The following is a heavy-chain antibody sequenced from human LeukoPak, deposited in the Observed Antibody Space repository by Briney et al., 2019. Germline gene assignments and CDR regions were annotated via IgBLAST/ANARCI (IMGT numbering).Heavy chain of an antibody. CDR3: AREGVYYDILAAYYRPYYFDF. Sequence: NASETLSLTCAVYGGSFSGYYWSWIRQPPGKGLEWIGEINHGGSTNYNPSLKSRLTISVDTSKNQFSLKLSSVTAADTAVYYCAREGVYYDILAAYYRPYYFDFWGQGTLVTVSS. D-gene: IGHD3-9*01. CDR2: INHGGST. J-gene: IGHJ4*02. CDR1: GGSFSGYY. V-gene: IGHV4-34*01.